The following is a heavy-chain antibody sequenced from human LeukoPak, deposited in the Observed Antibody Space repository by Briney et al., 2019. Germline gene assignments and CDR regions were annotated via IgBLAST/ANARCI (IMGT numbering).Heavy chain of an antibody. CDR3: AAGSSDGMDV. V-gene: IGHV1-58*02. J-gene: IGHJ6*02. CDR2: IVVGSGNT. CDR1: GSTFTSSA. Sequence: TSVKVSCKASGSTFTSSAMQWVRQARGQRLEWIGWIVVGSGNTNYAQKFQERVTITRDMSTSTAYMELSSLRSEDTAVYYCAAGSSDGMDVWGQGTTVTVSS.